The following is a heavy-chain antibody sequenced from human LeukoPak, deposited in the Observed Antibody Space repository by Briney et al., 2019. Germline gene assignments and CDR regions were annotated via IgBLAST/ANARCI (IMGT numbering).Heavy chain of an antibody. D-gene: IGHD1-1*01. V-gene: IGHV4-59*08. J-gene: IGHJ6*02. CDR2: IYYSGST. Sequence: PSETLSLTCTVSGGSISSYYWSWIRQPPGKGLEWIGYIYYSGSTNYNPSLKSRVTISVDTSKNQFSLKLSSVTAADTAVYYCARQTGTVSYYYYYGMDVGGQGTTVTVSS. CDR3: ARQTGTVSYYYYYGMDV. CDR1: GGSISSYY.